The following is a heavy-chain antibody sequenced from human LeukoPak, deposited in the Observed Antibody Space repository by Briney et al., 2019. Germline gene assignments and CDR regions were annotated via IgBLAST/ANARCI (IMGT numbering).Heavy chain of an antibody. V-gene: IGHV1-69*02. J-gene: IGHJ5*02. CDR1: GGTFSSYT. D-gene: IGHD5-18*01. Sequence: ASVKVSCKASGGTFSSYTISWVRQAPGQGLEWMGRIIPILGIANYAQKFQGRVTITADKSTSTAYTELSSLRSEDTAVYYCARGPPLDGYSYGENWFDPWGQGTLVTVSS. CDR3: ARGPPLDGYSYGENWFDP. CDR2: IIPILGIA.